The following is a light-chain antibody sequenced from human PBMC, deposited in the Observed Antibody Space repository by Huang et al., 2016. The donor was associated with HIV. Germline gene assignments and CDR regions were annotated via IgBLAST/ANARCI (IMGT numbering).Light chain of an antibody. J-gene: IGKJ3*01. CDR3: QQYNQWPLT. V-gene: IGKV3-15*01. CDR2: GAS. CDR1: QSVSSN. Sequence: EIVMTQSPATLSVSPGERATLSCRASQSVSSNLAWYQQNPGQAPRVLIYGASTRATGIPARFSGSGSGTEFTLTISSLQSEDFAVYYCQQYNQWPLTFGPGTKVDLK.